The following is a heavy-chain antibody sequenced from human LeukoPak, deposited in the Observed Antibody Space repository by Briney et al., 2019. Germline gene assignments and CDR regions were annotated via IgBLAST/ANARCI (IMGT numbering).Heavy chain of an antibody. J-gene: IGHJ4*02. CDR3: ARYCGSENYCISY. Sequence: PSETLSLTCAVYGASFSTNSWIWIRQPPGKGLEWIGEINHSGTITYKLSLKSRLTISADTSKNHFSLKLSSVTAADTAVYYCARYCGSENYCISYWGQGTLVTVSS. D-gene: IGHD3-10*01. CDR1: GASFSTNS. V-gene: IGHV4-34*01. CDR2: INHSGTI.